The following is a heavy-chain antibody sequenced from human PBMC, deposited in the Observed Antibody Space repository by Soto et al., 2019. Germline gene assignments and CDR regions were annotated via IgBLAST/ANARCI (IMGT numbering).Heavy chain of an antibody. V-gene: IGHV4-4*07. CDR3: ARGRPHLDY. J-gene: IGHJ4*02. CDR1: Y. CDR2: FSTSGTT. Sequence: YWSWIRQPAGKGPEWIGRFSTSGTTDYNPSLKSRVTISIDTSKNQFSLKVSSVTAADTAVYYCARGRPHLDYWGQGTLVTVSS.